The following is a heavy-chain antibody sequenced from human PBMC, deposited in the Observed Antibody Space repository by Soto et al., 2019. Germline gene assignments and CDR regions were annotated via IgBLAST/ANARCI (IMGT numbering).Heavy chain of an antibody. CDR3: AKEDYDSREIDY. CDR2: ISYDGSSK. V-gene: IGHV3-30*18. D-gene: IGHD3-22*01. CDR1: GFTFSSYG. J-gene: IGHJ4*02. Sequence: VGSLRLSCAASGFTFSSYGMHWVRQAPGEGLEWVAVISYDGSSKYYADSVKGRFTISRDNSKNTLYLQMNSLRAEDTAVYYCAKEDYDSREIDYWGQGTLVTVSS.